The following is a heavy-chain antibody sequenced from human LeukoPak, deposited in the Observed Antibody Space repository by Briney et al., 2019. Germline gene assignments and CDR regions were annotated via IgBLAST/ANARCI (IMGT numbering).Heavy chain of an antibody. CDR3: ARKFDMKGFDP. V-gene: IGHV1-2*02. CDR1: GYTFTGYY. CDR2: INSDSGFT. Sequence: GASVKVSCKASGYTFTGYYMNWVRQAPGQGLEWMGWINSDSGFTKYAQKFQGRVTMTRDTSITTVYMDLTRLTSDDTAVYYCARKFDMKGFDPWGQGTLVTVSS. D-gene: IGHD2-15*01. J-gene: IGHJ5*02.